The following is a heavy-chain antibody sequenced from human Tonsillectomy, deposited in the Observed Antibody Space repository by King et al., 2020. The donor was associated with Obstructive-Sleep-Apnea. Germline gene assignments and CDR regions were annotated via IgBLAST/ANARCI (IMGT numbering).Heavy chain of an antibody. J-gene: IGHJ4*02. CDR2: IKEDESEK. D-gene: IGHD2-21*02. CDR1: GFPLRNYW. Sequence: VQLVESGGGLVQPGGSLRLSCAASGFPLRNYWMSWVRQAPGKGLEWGANIKEDESEKYYVDSVKGRFTISRDNAKNSLFLQMNSLRAEDTAVYYCAREGISDCGDDCPLDDWGQGSQVTVPS. V-gene: IGHV3-7*01. CDR3: AREGISDCGDDCPLDD.